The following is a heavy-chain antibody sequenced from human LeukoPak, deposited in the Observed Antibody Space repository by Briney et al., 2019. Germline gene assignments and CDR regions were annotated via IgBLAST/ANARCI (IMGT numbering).Heavy chain of an antibody. Sequence: GGSLRLSCAASGFTFSSYEMNWVRQAPGKGLERVSYISSSGSTIYYADSVKGRFTISRDNAKNSLYLQMNSLRAEDTAVYYCARNYYDSSAYDAFDIWGQGTMVTVSS. CDR3: ARNYYDSSAYDAFDI. D-gene: IGHD3-22*01. V-gene: IGHV3-48*03. CDR2: ISSSGSTI. J-gene: IGHJ3*02. CDR1: GFTFSSYE.